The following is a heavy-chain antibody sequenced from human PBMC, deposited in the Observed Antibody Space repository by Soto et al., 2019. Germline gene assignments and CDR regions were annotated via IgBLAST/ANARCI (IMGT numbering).Heavy chain of an antibody. Sequence: EVQLLESGGGLVQPGGSLRLSCAASGFTFSSYAMSWVRQAPGKGLEWVSAISGSGGSTYYADSVKGRFTISRDNSKNTLYLQMNSLRAEDMAVYFCAKEGLLLRWFDYWGQGTLVTVSS. CDR3: AKEGLLLRWFDY. D-gene: IGHD2-15*01. J-gene: IGHJ4*02. CDR2: ISGSGGST. V-gene: IGHV3-23*01. CDR1: GFTFSSYA.